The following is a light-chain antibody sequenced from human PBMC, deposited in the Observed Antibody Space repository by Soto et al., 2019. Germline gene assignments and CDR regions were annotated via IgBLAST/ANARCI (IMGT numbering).Light chain of an antibody. CDR1: QSVNSNY. V-gene: IGKV3-20*01. CDR3: QQYGTSPHT. CDR2: GAS. J-gene: IGKJ2*01. Sequence: EIVLTQSPGTLSLSPGERATLSCRASQSVNSNYLAWYQQKPGQVPRPLIYGASIRAAGVPDRLSGSGSGPDLTLTISRLEPEDYAVYYCQQYGTSPHTFGQGTKREIK.